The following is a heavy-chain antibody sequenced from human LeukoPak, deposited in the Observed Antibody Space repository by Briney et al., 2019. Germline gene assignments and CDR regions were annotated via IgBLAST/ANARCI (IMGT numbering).Heavy chain of an antibody. J-gene: IGHJ6*03. CDR3: ARGRNWGTMVRGGSYYMDV. CDR2: IYTSGST. V-gene: IGHV4-61*02. Sequence: SETLSLTCTVSGNSISSGDNYWSWIRQPAGKGLEWIGRIYTSGSTNYNPSLKSRVTISGDTSKNQFSLKLSSVTAADTAVYYCARGRNWGTMVRGGSYYMDVWGKGTTVTISS. D-gene: IGHD3-10*01. CDR1: GNSISSGDNY.